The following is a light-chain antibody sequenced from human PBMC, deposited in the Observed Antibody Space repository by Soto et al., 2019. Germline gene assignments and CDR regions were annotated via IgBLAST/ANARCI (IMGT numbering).Light chain of an antibody. J-gene: IGKJ1*01. CDR2: GAS. Sequence: EIVLTQSPGTLSLSPGESATLSCRASQSVSNNYLAWYQHKPGQAPRLLIYGASNRATGIPDRFSGSGSGTDFTLTISRLEPEDFAVYYCQQYGSSGTVGQGTKVDIK. CDR1: QSVSNNY. CDR3: QQYGSSGT. V-gene: IGKV3-20*01.